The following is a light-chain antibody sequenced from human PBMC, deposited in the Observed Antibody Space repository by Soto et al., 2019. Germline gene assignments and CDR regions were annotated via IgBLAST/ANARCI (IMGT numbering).Light chain of an antibody. J-gene: IGKJ4*01. CDR2: GAS. CDR1: QSVSSG. V-gene: IGKV3-15*01. Sequence: EILMTQSPATLSVSPGERATLSCWANQSVSSGLAWYKQKPGHAPRLLIYGASTRATGIPARFSGSGSGTVLTFNISSLQPEDLAVYFCQQYNKWPRSFGGGTKVEI. CDR3: QQYNKWPRS.